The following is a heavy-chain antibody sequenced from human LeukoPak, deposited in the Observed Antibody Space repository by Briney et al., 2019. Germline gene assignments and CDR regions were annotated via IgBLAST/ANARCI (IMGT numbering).Heavy chain of an antibody. D-gene: IGHD4-4*01. Sequence: GGSLRLSCAASGFTFSNYAMHWVRQAPGKGLEWVAVISYDGSNKDYADSVKGRFTIPRDNSKNTLYMQMNSLRAEDTAVYYCARDPNYSFDYWGQGTLVTVSS. CDR3: ARDPNYSFDY. J-gene: IGHJ4*02. CDR1: GFTFSNYA. V-gene: IGHV3-30-3*01. CDR2: ISYDGSNK.